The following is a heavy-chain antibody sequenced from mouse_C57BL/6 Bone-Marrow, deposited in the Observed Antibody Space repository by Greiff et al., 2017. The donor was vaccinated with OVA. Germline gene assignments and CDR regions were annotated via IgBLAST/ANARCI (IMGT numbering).Heavy chain of an antibody. CDR1: GYAFTNYL. Sequence: VQLQESGAELVRPGTSVKVSCKASGYAFTNYLIEWVKQRPGQGLEWIGVINPGSGGTKYNEKFKGKATLTADKSSSTAYMQLSSLTSEDSAVYFCARDHYAMDYWGQGTSVTVSS. V-gene: IGHV1-54*01. CDR2: INPGSGGT. J-gene: IGHJ4*01. CDR3: ARDHYAMDY.